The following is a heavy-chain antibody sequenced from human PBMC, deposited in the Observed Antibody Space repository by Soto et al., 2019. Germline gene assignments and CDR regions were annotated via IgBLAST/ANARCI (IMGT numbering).Heavy chain of an antibody. CDR1: GGSISSYY. J-gene: IGHJ3*02. D-gene: IGHD2-15*01. V-gene: IGHV4-59*01. Sequence: SETLSLTCTVSGGSISSYYWSWIRQPPGKGLEWIGYIYYSGSTNYNPSLKSRVTISVDTSKNQFSLKLSSVTAADTAVYYCARGGISERRKGHDAFDIWGQGTMVTVSS. CDR3: ARGGISERRKGHDAFDI. CDR2: IYYSGST.